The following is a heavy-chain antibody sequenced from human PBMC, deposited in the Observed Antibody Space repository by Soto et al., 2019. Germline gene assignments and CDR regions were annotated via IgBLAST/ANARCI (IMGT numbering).Heavy chain of an antibody. D-gene: IGHD2-15*01. Sequence: QLQLQESGSGLVKPSQTLSLTCAVSGGSISSGGYSWSWIRQPPGKGLEWIGYTYHSGSTYYNPSLKRRVTISVDRSKNQFSLKLSSVTAADTAVYYCARVACGGSCYTNYYYYGLDVWGQGTTVTVSS. V-gene: IGHV4-30-2*01. CDR2: TYHSGST. CDR3: ARVACGGSCYTNYYYYGLDV. J-gene: IGHJ6*02. CDR1: GGSISSGGYS.